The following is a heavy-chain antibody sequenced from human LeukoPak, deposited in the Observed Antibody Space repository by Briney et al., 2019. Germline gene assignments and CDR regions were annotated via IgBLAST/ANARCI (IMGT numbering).Heavy chain of an antibody. D-gene: IGHD5-18*01. Sequence: PSETLSLTCTLSIDSISSNTYYCDWIRQPPGKRLEWIGTIYDSESTYYNPSLRSRLTMFVDMSKNQFSLNLSSVTAADTGVYYCARRGYTYAPEDYWGQGTLVTVSS. CDR1: IDSISSNTYY. J-gene: IGHJ4*02. CDR3: ARRGYTYAPEDY. CDR2: IYDSEST. V-gene: IGHV4-39*01.